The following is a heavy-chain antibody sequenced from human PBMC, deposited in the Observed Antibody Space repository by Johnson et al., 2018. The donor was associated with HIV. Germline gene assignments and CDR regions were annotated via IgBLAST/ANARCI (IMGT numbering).Heavy chain of an antibody. CDR2: INSDWSST. CDR1: GFTFSNAW. Sequence: VQLVESGGGLVKPGGSLRLSCAASGFTFSNAWMHWVRQAPGKGLEWVSRINSDWSSTTYEDSVKGRFTISRDNAKNTLYLEMSGLRADDTAVYYCVRDDYSFHIWGRGTLVTVSS. V-gene: IGHV3-74*01. CDR3: VRDDYSFHI. D-gene: IGHD4/OR15-4a*01. J-gene: IGHJ3*02.